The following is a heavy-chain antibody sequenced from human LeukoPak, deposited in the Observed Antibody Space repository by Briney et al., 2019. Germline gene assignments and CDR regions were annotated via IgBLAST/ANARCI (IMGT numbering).Heavy chain of an antibody. V-gene: IGHV4-39*01. D-gene: IGHD6-6*01. Sequence: PSETLSLTCTVSGGSISSSSYYWGWIRQPPGKGLEWIGSIYYSGSTYYNPSLKSRVTISVDTSKNQFSLKLSSVTAADTAVYYCARQGIAARPRYYYGMDVWGQGTTVTVSS. J-gene: IGHJ6*02. CDR1: GGSISSSSYY. CDR2: IYYSGST. CDR3: ARQGIAARPRYYYGMDV.